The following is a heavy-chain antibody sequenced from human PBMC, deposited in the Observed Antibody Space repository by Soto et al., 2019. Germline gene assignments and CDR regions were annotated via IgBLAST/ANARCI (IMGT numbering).Heavy chain of an antibody. CDR1: GYSFTSYW. J-gene: IGHJ6*02. D-gene: IGHD3-10*01. V-gene: IGHV5-10-1*01. Sequence: GESLKISCEGSGYSFTSYWISCVRQMPGKGLEWMGRIDPSDSYTNYSPSFQGHVTISADKSISTAYLQWSSLKASDTAMYYCASTSVLATPYGMDVWGQGTTVTVSS. CDR3: ASTSVLATPYGMDV. CDR2: IDPSDSYT.